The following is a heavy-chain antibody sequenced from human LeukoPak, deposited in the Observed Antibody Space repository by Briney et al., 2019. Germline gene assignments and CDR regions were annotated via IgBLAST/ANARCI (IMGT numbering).Heavy chain of an antibody. CDR3: AREHMIFHGETGHSFLDY. CDR1: RFTFSSYA. CDR2: ISYDGSNK. V-gene: IGHV3-30-3*01. Sequence: GRSLRLSCAASRFTFSSYAMHWVRQAPGKGLEWVAVISYDGSNKYYADSVKGRFTISRDNSKNTLYLQMNSLRAEDTAVYYCAREHMIFHGETGHSFLDYWGQGTLVTVSS. J-gene: IGHJ4*02. D-gene: IGHD3-22*01.